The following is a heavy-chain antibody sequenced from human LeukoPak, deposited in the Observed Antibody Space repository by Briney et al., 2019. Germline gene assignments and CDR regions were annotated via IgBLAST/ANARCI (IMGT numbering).Heavy chain of an antibody. Sequence: ASVKVSCKASGYTFTSYGISWVRQAPGQGLEWMGWISAYNGNTNYAQKLQGRVTMTTDTSTSTAYMELRSLRSDDTAVYYCARELDYYGSSGYLDAFDIWGQGTMVTVSS. D-gene: IGHD3-22*01. J-gene: IGHJ3*02. CDR1: GYTFTSYG. CDR2: ISAYNGNT. CDR3: ARELDYYGSSGYLDAFDI. V-gene: IGHV1-18*01.